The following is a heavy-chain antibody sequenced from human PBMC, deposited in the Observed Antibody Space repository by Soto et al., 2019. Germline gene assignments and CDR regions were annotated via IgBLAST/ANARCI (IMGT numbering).Heavy chain of an antibody. D-gene: IGHD3-16*01. Sequence: PGESLKISCKGSGYSFTTYWIGWVRQMPGKGLEWMGITYPGDSATRYSPSFQGQVTISADNSISTAYLQWSSLKASDTAMYYCARYYHYVSGLDYWGRGTLVTVSS. V-gene: IGHV5-51*01. CDR3: ARYYHYVSGLDY. J-gene: IGHJ4*02. CDR2: TYPGDSAT. CDR1: GYSFTTYW.